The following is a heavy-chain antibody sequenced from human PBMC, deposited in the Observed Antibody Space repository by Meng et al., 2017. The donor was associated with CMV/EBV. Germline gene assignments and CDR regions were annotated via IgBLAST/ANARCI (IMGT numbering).Heavy chain of an antibody. D-gene: IGHD1-26*01. CDR2: MSPNSGNT. V-gene: IGHV1-8*03. Sequence: DSGKVSCKASGYTFTTYDINWVRPATGQGLEWMGRMSPNSGNTAYAQKFQGRVTITRKTSISTAYMELSSLRSEDTAVYYCARDLTLPQFFYGMDVWGQGTTVTVSS. J-gene: IGHJ6*02. CDR3: ARDLTLPQFFYGMDV. CDR1: GYTFTTYD.